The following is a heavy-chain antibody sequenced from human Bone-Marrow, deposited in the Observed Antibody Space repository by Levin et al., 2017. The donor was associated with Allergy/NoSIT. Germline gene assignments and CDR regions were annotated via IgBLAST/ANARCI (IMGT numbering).Heavy chain of an antibody. Sequence: SETLSLTCTVSGDSISSFFWSWIRQPPGKGLEWIGYMSFSGSTNFNPSLKIRVTISVDTSKNQFSLRLSSVTAADTAVYYCARATRSSLIYYFDYWGPGTLVTVSS. J-gene: IGHJ4*02. V-gene: IGHV4-59*01. CDR3: ARATRSSLIYYFDY. D-gene: IGHD5-12*01. CDR1: GDSISSFF. CDR2: MSFSGST.